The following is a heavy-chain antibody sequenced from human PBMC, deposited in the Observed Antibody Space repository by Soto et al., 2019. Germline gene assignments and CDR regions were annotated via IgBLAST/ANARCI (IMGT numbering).Heavy chain of an antibody. CDR2: ISAYNGNT. Sequence: QVQLVQSGAEVKKPGASVKVSCKASGYTFTSYGISWVRQAPGQGREWMGCISAYNGNTKYAQKLQGRVTMTTVTSTSTAYMELRSLRSDDTAVYYCARDLGAVAGTWYFDLWGRGTLVTVSS. D-gene: IGHD6-19*01. V-gene: IGHV1-18*04. J-gene: IGHJ2*01. CDR1: GYTFTSYG. CDR3: ARDLGAVAGTWYFDL.